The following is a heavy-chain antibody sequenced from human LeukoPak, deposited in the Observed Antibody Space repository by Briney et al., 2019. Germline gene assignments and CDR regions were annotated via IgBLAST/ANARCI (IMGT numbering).Heavy chain of an antibody. V-gene: IGHV3-23*01. CDR1: VFTFSSHA. Sequence: GGTLRLSCAASVFTFSSHAMSWVPQAPGKGLEWGSAISGSGGNTYYADSVKGRFTISRDNSKNTLYLQMNSLRAEDTAVYYCAKDQKIVVVITHDYWGQGTLVTVSS. J-gene: IGHJ4*02. CDR2: ISGSGGNT. D-gene: IGHD3-22*01. CDR3: AKDQKIVVVITHDY.